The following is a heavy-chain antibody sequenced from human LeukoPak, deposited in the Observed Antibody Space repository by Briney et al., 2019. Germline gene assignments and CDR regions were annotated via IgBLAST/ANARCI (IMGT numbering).Heavy chain of an antibody. J-gene: IGHJ5*02. D-gene: IGHD1-26*01. V-gene: IGHV3-30*18. CDR1: GFTFSSNG. CDR2: ISYDGSNK. CDR3: AKDPFTSGANWFDP. Sequence: GGSLRLSCVASGFTFSSNGMHWVRQAPGKGLEWVAVISYDGSNKYYADSVKGRFTISRDNSKNTLYLQMNSLRAEDTAVYYCAKDPFTSGANWFDPWGQGTLVTVSS.